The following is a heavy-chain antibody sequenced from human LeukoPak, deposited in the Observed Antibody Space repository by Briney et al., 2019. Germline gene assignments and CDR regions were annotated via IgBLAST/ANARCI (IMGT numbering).Heavy chain of an antibody. CDR1: GYTFTSYG. Sequence: ASVKVSCKASGYTFTSYGISWVRQAPGQGLEWMGWISGYNGNTNYAQNLQGRVTMTTDTSTSTAYMELSSLRSEDTAVYYCAREVVVTTYYYYYMDVWGKGTTVTVSS. J-gene: IGHJ6*03. CDR3: AREVVVTTYYYYYMDV. V-gene: IGHV1-18*01. CDR2: ISGYNGNT. D-gene: IGHD3-22*01.